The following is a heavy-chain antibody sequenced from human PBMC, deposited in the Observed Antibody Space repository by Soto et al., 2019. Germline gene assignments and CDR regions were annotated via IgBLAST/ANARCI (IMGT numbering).Heavy chain of an antibody. V-gene: IGHV3-30-3*01. J-gene: IGHJ4*02. CDR3: ARDRLRLGELSLIGYFDS. D-gene: IGHD3-16*02. Sequence: QVQLVESGGGVVQPGRSLRLSCAGSGFSLSSYTMHWVRQAPGKGLEWVALISFDSSSKHYADSVRGRFSISRDNSKKTLYLQMDSLRPDDTALYYCARDRLRLGELSLIGYFDSWGQGTLVTVSS. CDR1: GFSLSSYT. CDR2: ISFDSSSK.